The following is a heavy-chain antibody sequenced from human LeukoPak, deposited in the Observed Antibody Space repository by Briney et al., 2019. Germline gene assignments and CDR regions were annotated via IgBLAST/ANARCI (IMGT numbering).Heavy chain of an antibody. J-gene: IGHJ4*02. CDR1: GGSISSYY. CDR3: AASRGGLRSLDY. D-gene: IGHD3-3*01. CDR2: IYYSGST. Sequence: PSETLSLTCTVSGGSISSYYWSWIRQPPGKGLEWIGYIYYSGSTNYNPSLKSRVTISVDTSKNQFSLKLSSVTAADTAVYYCAASRGGLRSLDYWGQGTLVTVSS. V-gene: IGHV4-59*01.